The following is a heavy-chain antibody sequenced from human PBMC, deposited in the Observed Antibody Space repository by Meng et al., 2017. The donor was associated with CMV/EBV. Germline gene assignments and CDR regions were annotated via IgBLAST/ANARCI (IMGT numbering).Heavy chain of an antibody. CDR3: ARLKLGYCSSTSCYAPYYYYGMDV. V-gene: IGHV4-34*01. Sequence: GSLRLSCAVYGGSFSGYYWSWIRQPPGKGLGWIGEINHSGSTNYNPSLKSRVTISVDTSKNQFSLKLSSVTAADTAVYYCARLKLGYCSSTSCYAPYYYYGMDVWGQGTTVTVSS. CDR1: GGSFSGYY. D-gene: IGHD2-2*01. J-gene: IGHJ6*02. CDR2: INHSGST.